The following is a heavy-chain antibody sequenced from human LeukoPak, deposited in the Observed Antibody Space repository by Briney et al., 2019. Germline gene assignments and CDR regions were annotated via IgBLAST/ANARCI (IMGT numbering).Heavy chain of an antibody. D-gene: IGHD1-26*01. Sequence: SETLSLTCAVYGGSFSGYYWSWIRQPPGKGLEWIGEINHSGSTNYNPPLKSRVTISVDTSKNQFSLKLSSVTAADTAVYYCARGGGSYYLDYWGQGTLVTVSS. J-gene: IGHJ4*02. CDR1: GGSFSGYY. CDR2: INHSGST. V-gene: IGHV4-34*01. CDR3: ARGGGSYYLDY.